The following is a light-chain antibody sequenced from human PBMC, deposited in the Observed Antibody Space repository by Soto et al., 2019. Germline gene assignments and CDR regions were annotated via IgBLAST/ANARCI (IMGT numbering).Light chain of an antibody. J-gene: IGKJ1*01. CDR3: QQYSNWPGT. CDR2: GAS. V-gene: IGKV3-15*01. CDR1: QSVSSN. Sequence: EIVMTQSPATLSVSPGERATLSCRASQSVSSNLAWYQQKPGQAPRLLMYGASTRATGIAARFSGSGSGTEFPLTISSLQSEDFAVYYCQQYSNWPGTFGQGTKVEIK.